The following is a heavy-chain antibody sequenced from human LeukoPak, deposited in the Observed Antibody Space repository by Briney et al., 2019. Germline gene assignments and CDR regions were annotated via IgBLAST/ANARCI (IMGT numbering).Heavy chain of an antibody. J-gene: IGHJ5*02. V-gene: IGHV3-74*01. Sequence: PGGSLRLSCAASGFTFDGYAMHWVRQAPGKGLVWVSRINSDGINTSYADSVKGRFTISRDNAKNTLNLQMNSLRAEDTAVYYCARDLGQYYDTSDNWFDPWGQGTLVTVSS. D-gene: IGHD3-22*01. CDR1: GFTFDGYA. CDR3: ARDLGQYYDTSDNWFDP. CDR2: INSDGINT.